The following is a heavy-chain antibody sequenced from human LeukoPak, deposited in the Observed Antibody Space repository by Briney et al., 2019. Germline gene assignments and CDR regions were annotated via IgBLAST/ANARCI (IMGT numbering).Heavy chain of an antibody. D-gene: IGHD6-19*01. CDR2: INPNSGGT. CDR3: ARVGSSGWGPLDY. Sequence: ASVKVSCKASGYTFTGYYMHWVRQAPGQGLEWMGWINPNSGGTNYAQKFQGRVTMTRDTSISTAYMELSRLRSDDTAVYYCARVGSSGWGPLDYWGQGTLVTVSS. CDR1: GYTFTGYY. J-gene: IGHJ4*02. V-gene: IGHV1-2*02.